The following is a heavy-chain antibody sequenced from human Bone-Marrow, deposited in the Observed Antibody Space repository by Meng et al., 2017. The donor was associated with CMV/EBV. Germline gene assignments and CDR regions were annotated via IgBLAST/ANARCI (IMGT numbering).Heavy chain of an antibody. CDR1: GFTFSNYE. D-gene: IGHD5-18*01. V-gene: IGHV3-48*03. CDR3: VPTGLWF. CDR2: ISSSGSTI. Sequence: GESLKISCAASGFTFSNYELAWVRQAPGKGLEWVSYISSSGSTIYYADSVKGRFTISRDNAKNSLYLQMNSLTAEDTAVYYCVPTGLWFWGQGTLVTVSS. J-gene: IGHJ4*02.